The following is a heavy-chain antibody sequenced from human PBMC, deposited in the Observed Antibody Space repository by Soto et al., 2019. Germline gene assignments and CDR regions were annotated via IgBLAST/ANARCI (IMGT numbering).Heavy chain of an antibody. Sequence: GESLKISCKGSGYSCTSYWINWVRQMPGKGLEWMGRIDPIDSYTNYSPSFQGHVTISADKSISTAYLQWSSLKASDTAMYYCASSPRGYCSSTSCRELGNYYGMDVWGQGTTVTVSS. CDR1: GYSCTSYW. CDR3: ASSPRGYCSSTSCRELGNYYGMDV. CDR2: IDPIDSYT. J-gene: IGHJ6*02. V-gene: IGHV5-10-1*01. D-gene: IGHD2-2*01.